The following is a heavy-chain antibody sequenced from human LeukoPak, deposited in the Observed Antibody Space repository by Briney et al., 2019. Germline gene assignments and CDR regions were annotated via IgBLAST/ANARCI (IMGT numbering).Heavy chain of an antibody. CDR3: TARGRGIDYDFDN. J-gene: IGHJ4*02. V-gene: IGHV1-69-2*01. CDR2: ISTANTHT. Sequence: ATVKLSCKASGYTFSGYCIHWVQQAPGKGLEWVGPISTANTHTIHAGYVKDRVTITADTSTDTPYMELSSLRSEDTAVYFCTARGRGIDYDFDNWGQGTLVTVSS. CDR1: GYTFSGYC. D-gene: IGHD3-3*01.